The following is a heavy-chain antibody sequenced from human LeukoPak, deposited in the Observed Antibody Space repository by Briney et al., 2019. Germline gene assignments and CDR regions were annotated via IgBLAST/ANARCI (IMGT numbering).Heavy chain of an antibody. Sequence: GGSLRLSCAASGFTFSSYWMSWVRQAPGKGLEWVANIKQDGSEKYYVDSVKGRFTISRDNAKSSLYLQMNSLRAEDTAVYYCARDQQQLVLYYYYYYMDVWGKGTTVTVSS. CDR1: GFTFSSYW. J-gene: IGHJ6*03. CDR2: IKQDGSEK. CDR3: ARDQQQLVLYYYYYYMDV. V-gene: IGHV3-7*01. D-gene: IGHD6-13*01.